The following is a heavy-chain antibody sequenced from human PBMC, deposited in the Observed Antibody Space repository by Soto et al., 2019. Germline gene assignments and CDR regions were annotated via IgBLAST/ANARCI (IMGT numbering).Heavy chain of an antibody. J-gene: IGHJ4*02. D-gene: IGHD2-21*02. CDR1: GYTLSDYY. CDR2: IKSDTSDT. Sequence: QVHLVQSGAEVKKPGASVKVSCKASGYTLSDYYMHWVRQAPEKGFEWMGLIKSDTSDTTYAQKFQGRVTMTRDTSISTIYMELSSLRSDDTAVYYCARAAYCGSGCDYNFDYCGQGTLVTVSS. V-gene: IGHV1-2*02. CDR3: ARAAYCGSGCDYNFDY.